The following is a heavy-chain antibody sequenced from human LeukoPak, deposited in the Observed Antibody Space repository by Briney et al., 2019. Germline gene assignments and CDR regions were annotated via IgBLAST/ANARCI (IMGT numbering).Heavy chain of an antibody. CDR1: GFTFSSSA. CDR3: AADPRGIGSNWFDP. J-gene: IGHJ5*02. D-gene: IGHD3-10*01. V-gene: IGHV1-58*02. CDR2: IVVGSGNT. Sequence: SVKVSCKASGFTFSSSAMQWVRQARGQRLEWIGWIVVGSGNTKYPQKMQERVTITRDMSTSTAYMELSSLRSEDTAVYYCAADPRGIGSNWFDPWGQGTLVTVSS.